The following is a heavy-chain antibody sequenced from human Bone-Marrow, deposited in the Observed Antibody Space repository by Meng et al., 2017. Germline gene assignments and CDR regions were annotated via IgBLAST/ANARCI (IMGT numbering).Heavy chain of an antibody. V-gene: IGHV1-2*06. J-gene: IGHJ4*02. CDR1: GYTLTELS. CDR2: INPNSGGT. D-gene: IGHD6-19*01. Sequence: QARLVRSAAEVKKPGASVKVSCKVSGYTLTELSMHWVRQAPGQGLEWMGRINPNSGGTNYAQKFQGRVTMTRDTSISTAYMELSRLRSDDTAVYYCATLYPTYSSGKAYWGRGTLVTVSS. CDR3: ATLYPTYSSGKAY.